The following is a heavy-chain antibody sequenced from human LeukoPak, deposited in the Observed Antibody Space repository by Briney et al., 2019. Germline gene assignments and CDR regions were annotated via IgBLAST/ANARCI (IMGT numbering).Heavy chain of an antibody. CDR2: INAGNGNT. Sequence: ASVKVSCKASGYTFTSHAMHWVRQAPGQRLEWMGWINAGNGNTKYSQKFQGRVTITRDTSASTAYMELSSLRSEDTAVYYCARGEMATAGGIDYWGQGTLVTVSS. CDR1: GYTFTSHA. V-gene: IGHV1-3*01. J-gene: IGHJ4*02. D-gene: IGHD5-24*01. CDR3: ARGEMATAGGIDY.